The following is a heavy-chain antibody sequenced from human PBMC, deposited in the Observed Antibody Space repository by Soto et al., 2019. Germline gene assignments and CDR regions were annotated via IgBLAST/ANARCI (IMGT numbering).Heavy chain of an antibody. Sequence: EVQLVESGGGLVQPGRSLRLSCAASGFTFDDYAMHWVRQAPGKGLEWVSGISWNSGSIGYADSVKGRFTISRDNAKNSLYLQRKSLRAEDMALYYWAKDIGVGEGRRGGYYFDYWGQGTLVTVSS. D-gene: IGHD2-8*01. CDR3: AKDIGVGEGRRGGYYFDY. CDR1: GFTFDDYA. CDR2: ISWNSGSI. J-gene: IGHJ4*02. V-gene: IGHV3-9*03.